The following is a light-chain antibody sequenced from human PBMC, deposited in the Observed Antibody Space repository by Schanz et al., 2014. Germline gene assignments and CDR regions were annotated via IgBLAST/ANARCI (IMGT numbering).Light chain of an antibody. Sequence: VLTQSPGTLSLSPGERATLFCRASQSVSSNLAWYQQKPGQAPRLLIYGASSRATGITDRFSGSGSGTDFTLTISRLEPEDFAVYYCQQYGSSPRTFGQGTKVEIK. V-gene: IGKV3-20*01. J-gene: IGKJ1*01. CDR3: QQYGSSPRT. CDR1: QSVSSN. CDR2: GAS.